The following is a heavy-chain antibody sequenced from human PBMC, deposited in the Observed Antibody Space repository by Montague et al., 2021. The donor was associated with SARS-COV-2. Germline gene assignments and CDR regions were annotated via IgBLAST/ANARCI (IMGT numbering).Heavy chain of an antibody. CDR3: ARGTERVFTYDYDSSGYASDY. CDR2: INHSGST. CDR1: GGSFSGYY. Sequence: SETLSLTCAVYGGSFSGYYWSCIRQPPGKELEWIGEINHSGSTKYNPSLKSRVTISVDTSKNQFSLKLSSVTAADTAVYYCARGTERVFTYDYDSSGYASDYWGQGTLVTVSS. D-gene: IGHD3-22*01. V-gene: IGHV4-34*01. J-gene: IGHJ4*02.